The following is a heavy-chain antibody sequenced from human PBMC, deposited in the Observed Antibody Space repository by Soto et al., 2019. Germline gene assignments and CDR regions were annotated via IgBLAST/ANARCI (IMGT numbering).Heavy chain of an antibody. J-gene: IGHJ6*02. CDR2: IYHSGST. D-gene: IGHD3-9*01. CDR1: GGSISSSNW. Sequence: SETLSLTCAVSGGSISSSNWWSWVRQPPGKGLEWIGEIYHSGSTNYNPSLKSRVTISVDKSKNQFSLRLSSVTAADTAVYYCARDYRYYDILTGYYYGKDVWGQGTTVTVSS. V-gene: IGHV4-4*02. CDR3: ARDYRYYDILTGYYYGKDV.